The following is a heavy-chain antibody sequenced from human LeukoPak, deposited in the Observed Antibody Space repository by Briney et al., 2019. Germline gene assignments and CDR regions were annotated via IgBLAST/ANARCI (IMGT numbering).Heavy chain of an antibody. CDR3: ARDHRYSSSWPDAFDI. V-gene: IGHV3-7*01. D-gene: IGHD6-13*01. Sequence: GGSLRLSCAASGFTFSSYWMSWVRQAPGKGLEWVANIKQDGSEKYYADSVKGRFTISRDNAKNSLYLQMNSLRAEDTAVYYCARDHRYSSSWPDAFDIWGQGTMVTVSS. CDR1: GFTFSSYW. J-gene: IGHJ3*02. CDR2: IKQDGSEK.